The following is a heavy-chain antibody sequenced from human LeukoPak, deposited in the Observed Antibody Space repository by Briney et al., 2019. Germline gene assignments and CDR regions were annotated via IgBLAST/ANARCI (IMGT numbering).Heavy chain of an antibody. CDR3: AKDRGWELLGGDY. D-gene: IGHD1-26*01. Sequence: GGSLRLSCAASGFTFSNAWMSWVRQAPGKGLEWVAVISYDGSNKYYADSVKGRFTISRDNSKNTLYLQMNSLRAEDTAVYYCAKDRGWELLGGDYWGQGTLVTVSS. CDR1: GFTFSNAW. CDR2: ISYDGSNK. J-gene: IGHJ4*02. V-gene: IGHV3-30*18.